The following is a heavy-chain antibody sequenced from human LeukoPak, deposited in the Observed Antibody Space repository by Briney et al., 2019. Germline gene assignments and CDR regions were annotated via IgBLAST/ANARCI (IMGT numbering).Heavy chain of an antibody. CDR3: ARETYGDSYGMDV. D-gene: IGHD4-17*01. V-gene: IGHV3-9*01. CDR2: ISWNSGSI. J-gene: IGHJ6*02. Sequence: GGSLRLSCAASGFTLDDYAMHWVRQAPGPGLEWVSGISWNSGSIGYADSVKGRFTISRDNAKNSLYLQMNSLRAEDTALYYCARETYGDSYGMDVWGQGTTVTVSS. CDR1: GFTLDDYA.